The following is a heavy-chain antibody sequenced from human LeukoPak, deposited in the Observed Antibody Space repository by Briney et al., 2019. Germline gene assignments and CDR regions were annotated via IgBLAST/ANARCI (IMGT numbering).Heavy chain of an antibody. J-gene: IGHJ3*02. CDR1: GGSITKNGYY. Sequence: PSEPLSLTCSVSGGSITKNGYYWGWIRQSPETGLEWIGSMHYSGSTYYNPSLKSRVTISVDTSKNQFSLKLSSVTAADTAVYYCARHLMIVVVTHAFDIWGQGTMVTVSS. CDR3: ARHLMIVVVTHAFDI. CDR2: MHYSGST. V-gene: IGHV4-39*01. D-gene: IGHD3-22*01.